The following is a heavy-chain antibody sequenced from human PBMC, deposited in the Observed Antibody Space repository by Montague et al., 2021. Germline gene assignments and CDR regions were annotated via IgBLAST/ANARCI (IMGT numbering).Heavy chain of an antibody. CDR1: GFPFSAYG. CDR2: IHYGGAI. CDR3: VKGRSRLDY. V-gene: IGHV3-23*03. D-gene: IGHD6-13*01. Sequence: SRRPSCAASGFPFSAYGMTWVRQAPGKGLEWVAVIHYGGAIYADSVKGRFTISRDDSKNMLYLQMNSLRAEDTALYYCVKGRSRLDYWGQGTLVTVSS. J-gene: IGHJ4*02.